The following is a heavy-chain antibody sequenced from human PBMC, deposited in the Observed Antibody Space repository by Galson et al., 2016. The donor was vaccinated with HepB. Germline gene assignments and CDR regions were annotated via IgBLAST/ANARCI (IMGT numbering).Heavy chain of an antibody. CDR2: IFHRGTT. J-gene: IGHJ4*02. D-gene: IGHD3-22*01. CDR3: GSGPRSYYYYFDH. V-gene: IGHV4-4*02. CDR1: GGSISSSKW. Sequence: SETLSLTCAVSGGSISSSKWWIWVRQPPGKGLEWIGEIFHRGTTKYNPSLKSRVHISIDKSKNQFSLNLTSVTAADTAVYYCGSGPRSYYYYFDHWGQGTLVTVSS.